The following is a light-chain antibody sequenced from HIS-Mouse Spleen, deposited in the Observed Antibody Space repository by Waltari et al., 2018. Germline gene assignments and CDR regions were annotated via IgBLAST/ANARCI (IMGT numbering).Light chain of an antibody. CDR1: ALPKNS. J-gene: IGLJ2*01. CDR3: YSTDSSGNHRV. V-gene: IGLV3-10*01. CDR2: EDS. Sequence: SYELTQPPSVSVSPGQPARITCSGDALPKNSAYWYQQKSGQAPVLVIYEDSKRPSGIPERFSGSSSGTMATLTISGAQVEDEADYYCYSTDSSGNHRVFGGGTKLTVL.